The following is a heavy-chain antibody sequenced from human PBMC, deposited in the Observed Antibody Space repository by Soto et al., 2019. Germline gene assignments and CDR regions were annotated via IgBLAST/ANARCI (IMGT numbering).Heavy chain of an antibody. J-gene: IGHJ5*01. D-gene: IGHD3-9*01. Sequence: GGSLRLSCAASGFTFRTFTLNWVRQAPGKGLEWVSGIIGGDGDKFYSDSVKGRFTIPRDNSKDMLFLQMSSLRVDDTAVYYCAKDRDPDGIWTFDSWGQGTLVTVSS. CDR1: GFTFRTFT. CDR3: AKDRDPDGIWTFDS. CDR2: IIGGDGDK. V-gene: IGHV3-23*01.